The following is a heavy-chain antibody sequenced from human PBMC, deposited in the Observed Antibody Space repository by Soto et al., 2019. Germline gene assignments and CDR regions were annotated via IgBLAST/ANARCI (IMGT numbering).Heavy chain of an antibody. Sequence: SETLSLTCTVSGGSISSGGYYWSWIRQHPGKGLEWIGYIYYSGSTSYNPSLKSRVTISIDTSKNQFSLKLSSMSAADTAVYYCARDGGYGSGSYRFDYWGQGTLVTVS. J-gene: IGHJ4*02. CDR1: GGSISSGGYY. V-gene: IGHV4-31*03. CDR3: ARDGGYGSGSYRFDY. CDR2: IYYSGST. D-gene: IGHD3-10*01.